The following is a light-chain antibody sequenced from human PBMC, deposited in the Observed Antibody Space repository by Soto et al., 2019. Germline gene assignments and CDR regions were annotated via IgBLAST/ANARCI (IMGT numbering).Light chain of an antibody. V-gene: IGKV3-15*01. J-gene: IGKJ1*01. CDR1: QSISSN. Sequence: EILMTQSPATLSVSPGESATLSCRASQSISSNLAWYHHKPGQAPRLLIYDAFTRATGIPARFSGSGSGTEFTLTISSLQSEDFAVYYCQQYNSWPETFGQGTKVDIK. CDR2: DAF. CDR3: QQYNSWPET.